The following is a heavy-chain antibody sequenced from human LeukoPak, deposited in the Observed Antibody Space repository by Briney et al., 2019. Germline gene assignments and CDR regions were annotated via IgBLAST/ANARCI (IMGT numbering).Heavy chain of an antibody. J-gene: IGHJ4*02. CDR1: GGSFSGCY. Sequence: PSETLSLTCAVSGGSFSGCYLSWIRQPPGKGLEWIGEINHSGSTNYNPSLKSRVTISVDTSKNQFSLKMSSVTAADTAVYYCARERYYYYDSSGYYDWGQGTLVTVSS. CDR2: INHSGST. V-gene: IGHV4-34*01. CDR3: ARERYYYYDSSGYYD. D-gene: IGHD3-22*01.